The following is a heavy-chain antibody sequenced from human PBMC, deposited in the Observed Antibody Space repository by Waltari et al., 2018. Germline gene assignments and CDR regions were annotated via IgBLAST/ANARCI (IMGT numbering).Heavy chain of an antibody. CDR1: GYRLPSHW. J-gene: IGHJ4*02. V-gene: IGHV5-10-1*01. CDR3: VRHRTTYPLEIDY. Sequence: EVQLVQSGAEVKKPEESLRISCEGSGYRLPSHWLSWSRQMPGKGLAWVGRIDPSDSFRNYGPAFEGHVTISVDQSLRTAYLQWDSLKASDTAIYYCVRHRTTYPLEIDYWGQGTLVTVSS. CDR2: IDPSDSFR. D-gene: IGHD2-2*01.